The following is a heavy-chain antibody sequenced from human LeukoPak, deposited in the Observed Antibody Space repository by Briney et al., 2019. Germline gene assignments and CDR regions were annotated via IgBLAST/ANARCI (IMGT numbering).Heavy chain of an antibody. Sequence: GGSLRLSCAPSGFTFSSYSMNWVRQAPGKGLEWGSSIISSSSYIYYADSVKGRFTISRDNAKNSLYLQMNSLRAEDTAVYYCAKRDRVGATGTHYYFDYWGQGTLVTVSS. J-gene: IGHJ4*02. CDR1: GFTFSSYS. D-gene: IGHD1-26*01. V-gene: IGHV3-21*04. CDR2: IISSSSYI. CDR3: AKRDRVGATGTHYYFDY.